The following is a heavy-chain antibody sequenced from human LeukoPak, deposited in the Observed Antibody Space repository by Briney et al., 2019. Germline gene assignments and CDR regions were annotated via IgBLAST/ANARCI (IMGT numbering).Heavy chain of an antibody. J-gene: IGHJ4*02. D-gene: IGHD1-26*01. CDR1: GFTFSSYG. CDR2: IWYGGSNK. V-gene: IGHV3-33*08. Sequence: GGSLRLSCAASGFTFSSYGMHWVRQAPGKGLEWVAVIWYGGSNKYYADSVKGRFTISRDNSKNTLYLQMNSLRAEDTAVYYCARDDGGSYPTVCDCWGQGTLVTVSS. CDR3: ARDDGGSYPTVCDC.